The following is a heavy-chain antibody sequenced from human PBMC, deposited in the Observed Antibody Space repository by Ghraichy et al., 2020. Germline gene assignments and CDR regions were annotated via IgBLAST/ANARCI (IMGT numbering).Heavy chain of an antibody. CDR2: ISDNGGST. CDR3: VKDPFYEYVWGNYQNYYGMYV. D-gene: IGHD3-16*02. V-gene: IGHV3-64D*06. J-gene: IGHJ6*02. Sequence: GGSLRLSCSASGFTFSSYAMHWVRQAPGKGLEYVSGISDNGGSTYYADSVKGRFTISRDNSKNTLYLQMSSLRLEDTAVYYCVKDPFYEYVWGNYQNYYGMYVCGQGTTVTVSS. CDR1: GFTFSSYA.